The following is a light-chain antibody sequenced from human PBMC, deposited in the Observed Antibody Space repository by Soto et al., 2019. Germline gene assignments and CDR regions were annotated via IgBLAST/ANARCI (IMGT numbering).Light chain of an antibody. J-gene: IGLJ1*01. V-gene: IGLV1-47*01. CDR1: SSNIGSNY. CDR2: RNN. CDR3: AAWDDSLSGRGV. Sequence: QSVLTQPPSASGTPGQRVTISCSGSSSNIGSNYVYWYQQLPGTAPKLLIYRNNQRPSGVPDRFSGSKSGTSASLAISGLRSEDEADYYCAAWDDSLSGRGVFGTGTKVTAL.